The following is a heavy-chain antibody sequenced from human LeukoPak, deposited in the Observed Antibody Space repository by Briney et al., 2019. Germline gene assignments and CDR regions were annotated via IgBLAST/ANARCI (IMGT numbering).Heavy chain of an antibody. V-gene: IGHV1-2*02. CDR1: GYTFTGYY. D-gene: IGHD3-3*01. CDR2: INPNSGGT. Sequence: GASVKVSCKASGYTFTGYYMHWARQAPGQGLEWMGWINPNSGGTNYAQKFQGRVTMTRDTSISTAYMELSRLRSDDTAVYYCARAVLRFLEWLFPLGYWGQGTLVTVSS. J-gene: IGHJ4*02. CDR3: ARAVLRFLEWLFPLGY.